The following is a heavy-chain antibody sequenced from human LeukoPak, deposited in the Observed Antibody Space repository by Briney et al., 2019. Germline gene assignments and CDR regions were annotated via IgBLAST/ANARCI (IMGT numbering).Heavy chain of an antibody. CDR2: INPNSGGT. Sequence: GASVKVSCKASGYTFTGYYMHWVRQAPGQGLEWMGWINPNSGGTNYAQKFQGRVTMTRDTSISTAYMELSRLRSDDTAVYYCARDRLIYYDSSGYYYFDYWGQGTLVTVSS. CDR3: ARDRLIYYDSSGYYYFDY. CDR1: GYTFTGYY. J-gene: IGHJ4*02. V-gene: IGHV1-2*02. D-gene: IGHD3-22*01.